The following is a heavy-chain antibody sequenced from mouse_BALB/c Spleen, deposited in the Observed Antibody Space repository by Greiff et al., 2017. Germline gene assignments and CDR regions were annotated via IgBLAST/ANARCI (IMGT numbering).Heavy chain of an antibody. CDR2: IWGGGST. V-gene: IGHV2-6-4*01. CDR3: ARNWDDYDGGAWFAY. D-gene: IGHD2-4*01. Sequence: QVQLKESGPGLVAPSQSLSITCTVSGFSLSRYGVHWVRQPPGKGLEWLGMIWGGGSTDYNSALKSRLSISKDNSKSHVFLRMNSLQTDDTAMYYCARNWDDYDGGAWFAYWGQGTLVTVSA. J-gene: IGHJ3*01. CDR1: GFSLSRYG.